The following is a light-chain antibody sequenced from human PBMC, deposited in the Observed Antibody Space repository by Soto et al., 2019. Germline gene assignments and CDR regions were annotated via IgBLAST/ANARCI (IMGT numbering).Light chain of an antibody. Sequence: DIQMTQSPSSLSASVGDRVTITCRASQGISSWLAWYQQNPEKAPKSLSYAASSLQSGVPSRFSGSGSGTDFTLTISSLQPEDFATYYCHQYNSYPPTFGQGTRLEIK. CDR2: AAS. CDR3: HQYNSYPPT. J-gene: IGKJ5*01. V-gene: IGKV1D-16*01. CDR1: QGISSW.